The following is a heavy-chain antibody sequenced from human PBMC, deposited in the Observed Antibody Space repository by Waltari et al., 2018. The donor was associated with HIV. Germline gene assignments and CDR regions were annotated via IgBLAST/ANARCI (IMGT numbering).Heavy chain of an antibody. J-gene: IGHJ5*02. V-gene: IGHV4-31*03. D-gene: IGHD3-10*01. Sequence: QVQLQESGPGLVKPSQTLSLTCTVSGGSISSGGYYWSWLRQHPGKGLEWIGYIYYSGSTYYNPSLKSRVTISVDTSKNQFSLKLSSVTAADTAVYYCAREGVQGVNNWFDPWGQGTLVTVSS. CDR2: IYYSGST. CDR1: GGSISSGGYY. CDR3: AREGVQGVNNWFDP.